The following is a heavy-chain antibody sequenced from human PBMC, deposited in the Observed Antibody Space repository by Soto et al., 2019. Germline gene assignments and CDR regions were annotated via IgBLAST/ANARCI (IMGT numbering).Heavy chain of an antibody. Sequence: SETLSLTCAVYGGSFSGYYWSWIRQPPGKGLEWIGEINHSGSTNYNPSLKSRVTISVDTSKNQFSLKLSSVTAADTAVYYCATLQDYDGCLDSWGQGTLVTVSS. CDR2: INHSGST. CDR1: GGSFSGYY. J-gene: IGHJ4*02. D-gene: IGHD3-22*01. V-gene: IGHV4-34*01. CDR3: ATLQDYDGCLDS.